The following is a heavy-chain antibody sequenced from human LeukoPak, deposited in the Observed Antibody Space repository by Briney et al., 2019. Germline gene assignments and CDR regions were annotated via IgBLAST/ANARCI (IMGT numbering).Heavy chain of an antibody. D-gene: IGHD3-9*01. CDR3: ARRNSPGILTGYYGTSLDY. J-gene: IGHJ4*02. Sequence: SETLSLTCTVSGGSISSYYWSWIRQPPGKGLEWIGYIYYSGSTNYNPSLKSRVTISVDTSKNQFSLKLSSVTAADTAVYYCARRNSPGILTGYYGTSLDYWGQGTLVTVSS. CDR2: IYYSGST. CDR1: GGSISSYY. V-gene: IGHV4-59*12.